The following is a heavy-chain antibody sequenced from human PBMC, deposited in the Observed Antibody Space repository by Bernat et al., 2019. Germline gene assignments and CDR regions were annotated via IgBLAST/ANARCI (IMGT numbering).Heavy chain of an antibody. V-gene: IGHV3-30-3*01. J-gene: IGHJ4*02. CDR1: GFTFSSYA. CDR2: ISYDGSNK. Sequence: QVQLLESGGGVVQPGRSLRLSCTASGFTFSSYAMHWVRQAPGKGLEWVAVISYDGSNKYYADSVKGRFTISRDNSKNTLYLQMNSLRAEDTAVYYCAREDGGVGATEYSFFDYWGQGTLVTVSS. D-gene: IGHD1-26*01. CDR3: AREDGGVGATEYSFFDY.